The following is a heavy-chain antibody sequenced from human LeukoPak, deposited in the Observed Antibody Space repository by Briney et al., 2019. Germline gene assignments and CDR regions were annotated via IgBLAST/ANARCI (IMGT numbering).Heavy chain of an antibody. CDR2: ISGSGGST. D-gene: IGHD4-17*01. Sequence: PGGSLRLSCAASGFTFSSYAMSWVRQAQGKGLEWVSTISGSGGSTYYADSVKGRFTIYRDNSKNTLYLQMNSLRAENTAVYYWAPRTTGGRDYWGQGTLVTVSS. CDR3: APRTTGGRDY. J-gene: IGHJ4*02. V-gene: IGHV3-23*01. CDR1: GFTFSSYA.